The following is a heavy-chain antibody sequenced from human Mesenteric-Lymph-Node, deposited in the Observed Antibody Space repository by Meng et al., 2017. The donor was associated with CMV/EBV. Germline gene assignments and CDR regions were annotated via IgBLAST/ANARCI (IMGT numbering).Heavy chain of an antibody. J-gene: IGHJ5*02. CDR3: ARGPSRWLQFGWFDP. CDR2: INHSGST. Sequence: VYGGSLSGYYWSWIRQPPGKGLEWIGEINHSGSTNCNPSLKSRVTISVDTSKNQFSLKLSSVTAADTAVYYCARGPSRWLQFGWFDPWGQGTLVTVSS. V-gene: IGHV4-34*01. CDR1: GGSLSGYY. D-gene: IGHD5-24*01.